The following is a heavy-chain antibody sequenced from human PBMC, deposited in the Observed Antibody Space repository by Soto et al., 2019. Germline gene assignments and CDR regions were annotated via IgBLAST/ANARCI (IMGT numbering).Heavy chain of an antibody. V-gene: IGHV3-30*03. CDR1: GFTFSSYG. CDR2: ISYDGSNK. D-gene: IGHD1-26*01. CDR3: ARDGTVTRGGMDV. Sequence: GGSLRLSCAASGFTFSSYGMHWVRQAPGKGLEWVAVISYDGSNKYYADSVKGRFTMSRDNARKTLYLQMNSLRAEDTALYYCARDGTVTRGGMDVWGQGTPVTVSS. J-gene: IGHJ6*02.